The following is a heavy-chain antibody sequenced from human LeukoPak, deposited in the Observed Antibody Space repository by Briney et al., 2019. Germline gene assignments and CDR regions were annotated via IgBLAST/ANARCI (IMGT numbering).Heavy chain of an antibody. V-gene: IGHV3-23*01. CDR3: AKLPGYSLLLGDNWFDP. CDR2: ISGSGGNT. Sequence: GGSLRLSCAASGFTFSSYAMSWVRQAPGKGLEWVSAISGSGGNTYYADSVKGRFTISRDNSKNTLYLQMNSLRAEDTAVYYCAKLPGYSLLLGDNWFDPWGQGTLVTVSS. J-gene: IGHJ5*02. CDR1: GFTFSSYA. D-gene: IGHD5-18*01.